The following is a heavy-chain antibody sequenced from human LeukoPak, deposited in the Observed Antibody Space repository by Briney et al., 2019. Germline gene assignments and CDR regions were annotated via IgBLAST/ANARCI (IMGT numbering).Heavy chain of an antibody. D-gene: IGHD3-22*01. CDR2: ISGSGGST. V-gene: IGHV3-23*01. Sequence: GGSLRLSCAASGFTFSSYAMSWVRQAPGKGLEWVSAISGSGGSTYYADSVKGRFTISRDNSKNTLYLQMSSLRAEDTAVYYCAKVILYYDSSGSKRYYFDYWGQGTLVTVSS. CDR1: GFTFSSYA. CDR3: AKVILYYDSSGSKRYYFDY. J-gene: IGHJ4*02.